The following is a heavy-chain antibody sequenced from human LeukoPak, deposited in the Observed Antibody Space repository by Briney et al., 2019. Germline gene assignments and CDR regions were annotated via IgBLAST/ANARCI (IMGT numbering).Heavy chain of an antibody. CDR3: AKGGSSSSPYYYYYMDV. D-gene: IGHD6-6*01. CDR2: ISGSGGST. J-gene: IGHJ6*03. V-gene: IGHV3-23*01. Sequence: GGSLRLSCAASGFTFSSYAMSWVRQAPGKGLERVSAISGSGGSTYYADSVKGRFTISRDNSKNTLYLQMNSLRAEDTAVYYCAKGGSSSSPYYYYYMDVWGKGTTVTVSS. CDR1: GFTFSSYA.